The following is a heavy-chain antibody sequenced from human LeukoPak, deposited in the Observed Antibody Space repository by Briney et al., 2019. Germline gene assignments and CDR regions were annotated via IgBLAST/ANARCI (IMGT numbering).Heavy chain of an antibody. V-gene: IGHV4-59*12. CDR2: IHYSGST. J-gene: IGHJ3*02. CDR1: GGSINSYY. D-gene: IGHD1-7*01. Sequence: SETLSLTCTVSGGSINSYYWSWIRQPPGRGLEWIGSIHYSGSTSYNPSLRSRVTISVDRSKNQFSLKLSSVTAADTAVYYCARRITGTDDAFDIWGQGTMVTVFS. CDR3: ARRITGTDDAFDI.